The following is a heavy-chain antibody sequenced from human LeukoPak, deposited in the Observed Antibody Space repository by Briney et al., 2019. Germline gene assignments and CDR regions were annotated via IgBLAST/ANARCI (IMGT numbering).Heavy chain of an antibody. Sequence: GESRKTSGKGSVDIFTSDWISWVRQMPGKGLEWMGRIDPSDSYTNYSPSFQRHATISAAKSTSPASLQRSSLQASDTAMYYCARHASSTSYNWGQGTLVTVSS. CDR3: ARHASSTSYN. V-gene: IGHV5-10-1*01. CDR1: VDIFTSDW. J-gene: IGHJ4*02. CDR2: IDPSDSYT. D-gene: IGHD2-2*01.